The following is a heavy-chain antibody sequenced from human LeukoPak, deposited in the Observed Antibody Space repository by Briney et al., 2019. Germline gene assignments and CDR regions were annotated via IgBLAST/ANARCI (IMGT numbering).Heavy chain of an antibody. J-gene: IGHJ3*02. CDR1: GGSISSYY. D-gene: IGHD5-18*01. CDR3: ARDLGVMVRAFDI. V-gene: IGHV4-59*01. CDR2: IYYSGTT. Sequence: SETLSLTCTVSGGSISSYYWSWIRQPPGKGLEWIGYIYYSGTTNYNPSLKSRVTISVDTSKNQFSLKLSSVTAADTAVYYCARDLGVMVRAFDIWGQGTMVTVSS.